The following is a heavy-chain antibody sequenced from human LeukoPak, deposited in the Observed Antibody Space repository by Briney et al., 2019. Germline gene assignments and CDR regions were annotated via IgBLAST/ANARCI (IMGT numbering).Heavy chain of an antibody. D-gene: IGHD7-27*01. V-gene: IGHV3-21*01. CDR3: TRSNWGPEY. J-gene: IGHJ4*02. CDR2: ITSSSSYF. CDR1: GFTFSSYT. Sequence: GGSLRLSCAASGFTFSSYTMNWVRQAPGKGLEWVSSITSSSSYFYYADSLKGRFTISRDNAKNSLYLQMNSLRAEDTAVYYCTRSNWGPEYWGQGTLVTVSS.